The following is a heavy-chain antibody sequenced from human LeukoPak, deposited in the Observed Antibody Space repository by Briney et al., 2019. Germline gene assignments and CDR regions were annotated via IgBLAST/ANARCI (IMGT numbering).Heavy chain of an antibody. CDR3: AKDTAMGKYCTNGVCSPFDY. CDR2: ISDRGDYT. V-gene: IGHV3-23*01. J-gene: IGHJ4*02. Sequence: GGSLRLSCAGSGFTFSSYAMSWVRQAPGQGQEWGSVISDRGDYTSYADPVRGRFTISRDNSRNTLYLKMISLRPEDTAVYYCAKDTAMGKYCTNGVCSPFDYWGQGTLVTVSS. D-gene: IGHD2-8*01. CDR1: GFTFSSYA.